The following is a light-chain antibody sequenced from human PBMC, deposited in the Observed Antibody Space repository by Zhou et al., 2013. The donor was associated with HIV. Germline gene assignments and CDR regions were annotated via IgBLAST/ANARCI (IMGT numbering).Light chain of an antibody. Sequence: EIVMTQSPATLSVSPGERATLSCRASQSVSSSYLSWYQQKPGQAPRLLIYGASTRATGIPARFSGSGSGTDSTLTISSLQPEDFAVYYCQQDYNLPPTFGQGTRLEIK. CDR1: QSVSSSY. V-gene: IGKV3D-7*01. J-gene: IGKJ5*01. CDR3: QQDYNLPPT. CDR2: GAS.